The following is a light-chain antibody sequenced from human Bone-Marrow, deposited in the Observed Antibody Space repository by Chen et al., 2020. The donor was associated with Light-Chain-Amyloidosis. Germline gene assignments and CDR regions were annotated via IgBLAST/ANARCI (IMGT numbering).Light chain of an antibody. CDR2: DDS. V-gene: IGLV3-21*02. Sequence: SYVLTQPSSVSVAPGQTATIACGGNNTGSTSVHWYQQTPGQAPLLVVYDDSDRPSGIPERLSGSNSGNTATLTISRVEAGDEADYSCQVWARSSDRPVFGGGTKLTVL. CDR3: QVWARSSDRPV. CDR1: NTGSTS. J-gene: IGLJ3*02.